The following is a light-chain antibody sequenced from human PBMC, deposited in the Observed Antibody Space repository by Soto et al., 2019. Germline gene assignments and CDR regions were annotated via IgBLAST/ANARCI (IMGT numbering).Light chain of an antibody. CDR3: QLYGISPH. CDR2: DGS. CDR1: QSVRSK. V-gene: IGKV3D-15*01. J-gene: IGKJ5*01. Sequence: EIVMTQSPANLSVSPGERATLSCRASQSVRSKLAWYQQKPGQAPRLLIYDGSNRATGVPARFSGSGSGTDFTLTISSLEPEDNAVYYCQLYGISPHFGQGTRLEI.